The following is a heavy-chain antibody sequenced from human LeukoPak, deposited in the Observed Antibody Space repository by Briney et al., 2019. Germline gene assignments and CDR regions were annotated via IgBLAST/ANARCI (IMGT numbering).Heavy chain of an antibody. Sequence: GGSLRLSCAAFGFTFSNAWMSWVRQAPGKGLEWVGRIKSKTDGGTTDYAAPVKGRFTISRDDSKNTLYLQMNSLKTEDTAVYYCTTVVVVTAVHYYGMDVWGQGTTVTVSS. CDR2: IKSKTDGGTT. J-gene: IGHJ6*02. V-gene: IGHV3-15*01. D-gene: IGHD2-21*02. CDR3: TTVVVVTAVHYYGMDV. CDR1: GFTFSNAW.